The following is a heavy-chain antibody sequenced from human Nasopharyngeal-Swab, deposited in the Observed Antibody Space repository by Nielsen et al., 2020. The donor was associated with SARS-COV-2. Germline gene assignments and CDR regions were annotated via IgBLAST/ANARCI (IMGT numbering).Heavy chain of an antibody. CDR3: ARDSGVAGTKYYYYGMDV. V-gene: IGHV4-30-4*01. J-gene: IGHJ6*02. D-gene: IGHD6-19*01. Sequence: WIRQPPGKGLAWNGYIYYSGSTYYNPSLKSRVTISVDTSKNQFSLKLSSVTAADTAVYYCARDSGVAGTKYYYYGMDVWGQGTTVTVSS. CDR2: IYYSGST.